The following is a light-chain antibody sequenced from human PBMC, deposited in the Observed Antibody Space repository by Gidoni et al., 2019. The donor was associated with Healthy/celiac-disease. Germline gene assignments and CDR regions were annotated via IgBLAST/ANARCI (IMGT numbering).Light chain of an antibody. J-gene: IGKJ1*01. CDR3: QQRASWPPT. V-gene: IGKV3-11*01. CDR1: QSISNY. CDR2: NTS. Sequence: EVVLTQSPPTLSLSPGERATLSCRASQSISNYLAWYQKKVGQAPRLLIYNTSLRATGIPTRFRGSGPGTDFTLTSSSLEPEDFGIYYCQQRASWPPTFGQGTRVEIK.